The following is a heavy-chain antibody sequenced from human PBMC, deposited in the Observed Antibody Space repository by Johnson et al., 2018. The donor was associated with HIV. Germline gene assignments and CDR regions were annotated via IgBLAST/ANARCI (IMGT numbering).Heavy chain of an antibody. CDR1: GFTFKNAW. Sequence: VQLVESGGGLVQPGGSLRLSCAASGFTFKNAWMHWVRQAPGKGLEWIGRIKSKYHDETTAYAAPVKGRFAISRDDSKNTVYLQMNSLKAEDTAVYYCTTGSCIDGVCYAFDVWGQGTMVTVSS. CDR2: IKSKYHDETT. J-gene: IGHJ3*01. D-gene: IGHD2-8*01. CDR3: TTGSCIDGVCYAFDV. V-gene: IGHV3-15*01.